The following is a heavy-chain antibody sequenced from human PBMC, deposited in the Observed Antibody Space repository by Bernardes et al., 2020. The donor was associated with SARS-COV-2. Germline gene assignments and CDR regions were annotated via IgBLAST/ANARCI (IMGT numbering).Heavy chain of an antibody. J-gene: IGHJ6*02. Sequence: SETLSLTCTVSGGSISRDGYYWTWVRQHPREGLEWIGFTYYSGTSFYNPSLKSRINISLDTSKNQFSLKLSSVTAADTAVYYCARGSGYSIYYYYFGTDVWGQGTTVTVSS. CDR2: TYYSGTS. CDR1: GGSISRDGYY. V-gene: IGHV4-31*03. D-gene: IGHD3-22*01. CDR3: ARGSGYSIYYYYFGTDV.